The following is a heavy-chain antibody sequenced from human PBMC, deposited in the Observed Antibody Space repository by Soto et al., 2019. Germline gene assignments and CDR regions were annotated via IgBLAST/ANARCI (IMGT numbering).Heavy chain of an antibody. CDR2: ISTSGGST. CDR3: AKGDSSSPRPRVFDS. J-gene: IGHJ4*02. D-gene: IGHD6-6*01. CDR1: GFTFRSYA. V-gene: IGHV3-23*01. Sequence: PGGSLRLSCAASGFTFRSYAMSWVRQAPGKGLEWVSSISTSGGSTYYADSVKGRCTISRDNSKNTLYLEMNSLRAEDTAVYYCAKGDSSSPRPRVFDSWGQGTLVTVSS.